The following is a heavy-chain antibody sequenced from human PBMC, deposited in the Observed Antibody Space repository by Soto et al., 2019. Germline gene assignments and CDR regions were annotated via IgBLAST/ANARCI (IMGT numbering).Heavy chain of an antibody. CDR3: ARDVAVAGLIDY. CDR1: GYTFTGYY. CDR2: INPNSGGT. D-gene: IGHD6-19*01. J-gene: IGHJ4*02. V-gene: IGHV1-2*02. Sequence: EASVKVSCKASGYTFTGYYMHWVRQAPGQGLEWMGWINPNSGGTNYAQKFQGRVTMTRDTSTSTAYMELSRLRSDDTAVYYCARDVAVAGLIDYWGQGTLVTVSS.